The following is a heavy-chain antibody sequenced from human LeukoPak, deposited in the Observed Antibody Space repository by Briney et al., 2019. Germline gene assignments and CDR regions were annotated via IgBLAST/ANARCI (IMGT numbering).Heavy chain of an antibody. D-gene: IGHD3-22*01. V-gene: IGHV3-30*18. CDR3: AKDATGLNYYDET. CDR2: ISYDGSNK. Sequence: GGSLGLSCAASGFTFSSYGMHWVRQAPGKGLEWVAVISYDGSNKYYADSVKGRFTISRDNSKNTLYLQMNSLRAEDTAVYYCAKDATGLNYYDETWGQGTLVTVSS. J-gene: IGHJ5*02. CDR1: GFTFSSYG.